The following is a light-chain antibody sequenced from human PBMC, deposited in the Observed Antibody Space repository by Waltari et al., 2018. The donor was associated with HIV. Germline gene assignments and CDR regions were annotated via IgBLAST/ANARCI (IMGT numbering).Light chain of an antibody. V-gene: IGKV1-39*01. CDR2: TAT. CDR1: QNVRNY. Sequence: DIQMTQSPSSLSASIGDRVNITCRASQNVRNYLNWYQQKPGQAPKILIYTATTLHTGVPSRFSGSGSGTDFILTITNLQPEDFAVYFCQQSYYSPTFGPGTTVDTK. J-gene: IGKJ3*01. CDR3: QQSYYSPT.